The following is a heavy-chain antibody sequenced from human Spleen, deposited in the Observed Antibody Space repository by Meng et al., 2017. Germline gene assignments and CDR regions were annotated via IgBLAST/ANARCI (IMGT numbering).Heavy chain of an antibody. CDR1: AGSISSSNW. J-gene: IGHJ3*02. CDR2: IYHSGST. D-gene: IGHD2-15*01. CDR3: ASREVVAATEYAFDI. V-gene: IGHV4-4*02. Sequence: QVQLQESGPGLVKPSGTLSLTCAVSAGSISSSNWWSWVRQPPGKGLEWIGEIYHSGSTNYNPSLKSRVTISVDKSKNQCSLKLSSVTAADTAVYYCASREVVAATEYAFDIWGQGTMVTV.